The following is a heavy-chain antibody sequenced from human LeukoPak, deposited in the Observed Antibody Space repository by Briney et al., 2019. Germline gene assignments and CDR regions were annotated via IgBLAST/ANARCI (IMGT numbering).Heavy chain of an antibody. Sequence: GASVKVSCKASGYTFTSYGISWVRQAPGQGLEWMGWISAYNGNTNYAQKLQGRVTMTTDTSTSTAYMELKSLRSDDTAVYYCARDRGSGAARRYYYYYYMDAWGKGTTVTVSS. CDR2: ISAYNGNT. D-gene: IGHD6-6*01. V-gene: IGHV1-18*01. CDR3: ARDRGSGAARRYYYYYYMDA. CDR1: GYTFTSYG. J-gene: IGHJ6*03.